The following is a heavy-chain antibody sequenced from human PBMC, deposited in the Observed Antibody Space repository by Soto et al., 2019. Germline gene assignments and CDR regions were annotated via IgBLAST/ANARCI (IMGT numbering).Heavy chain of an antibody. D-gene: IGHD2-21*02. V-gene: IGHV1-69*12. CDR2: IMPIFRAP. J-gene: IGHJ6*02. Sequence: QVQLVQSGAEVKKPGSSVKVSCKASGGAFSDYAFSWVRQAPGQGLEWLGGIMPIFRAPAYAQKFQGRVTITAKEFTRSAYMEMNSLRSEDTAVYYWASWLKGTDIGNYYYGMDVWGQGTTVTVS. CDR1: GGAFSDYA. CDR3: ASWLKGTDIGNYYYGMDV.